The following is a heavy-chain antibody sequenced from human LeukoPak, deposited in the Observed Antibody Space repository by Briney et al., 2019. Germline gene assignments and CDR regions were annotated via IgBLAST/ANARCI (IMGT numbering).Heavy chain of an antibody. J-gene: IGHJ4*02. CDR2: IYYSGNT. V-gene: IGHV4-59*05. CDR1: GGSINNHH. Sequence: SETLSLTCNVSGGSINNHHWSWIRQPPGKRLEWIGSIYYSGNTYYNPSLKSRVTISIDTSKNQFSLNPNSVTAADTALYSCARHYLGGNYPDYFNHWGQGTLVTVSS. D-gene: IGHD1-26*01. CDR3: ARHYLGGNYPDYFNH.